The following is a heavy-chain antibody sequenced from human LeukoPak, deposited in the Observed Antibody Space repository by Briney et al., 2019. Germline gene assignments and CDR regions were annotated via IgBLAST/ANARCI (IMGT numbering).Heavy chain of an antibody. Sequence: PGGSLRLSCAASGFTFSSYWMHWIRQPPGKGLEWIGSIYYSGSTYYNPSLKSRVTISVDTSKNQFSLKLSSVTAADAAVYYCASRVAASGRRDYWGQGTLVTVSS. CDR2: IYYSGST. V-gene: IGHV4-39*01. CDR1: GFTFSSYW. J-gene: IGHJ4*02. D-gene: IGHD6-13*01. CDR3: ASRVAASGRRDY.